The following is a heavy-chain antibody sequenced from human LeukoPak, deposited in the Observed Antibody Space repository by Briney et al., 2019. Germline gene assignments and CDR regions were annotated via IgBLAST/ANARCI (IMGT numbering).Heavy chain of an antibody. CDR3: ARGSGTTSEYYYMDA. Sequence: PSETLSLTCTVSGGSISSYYWSWIRQPAGKGLEWIGRIYTSGSTNYNPSLKSRVTMSVDTSKNQFSLKLSSVTAADTAVYYCARGSGTTSEYYYMDAWGKGTTVTVSS. CDR2: IYTSGST. D-gene: IGHD1-7*01. V-gene: IGHV4-4*07. CDR1: GGSISSYY. J-gene: IGHJ6*03.